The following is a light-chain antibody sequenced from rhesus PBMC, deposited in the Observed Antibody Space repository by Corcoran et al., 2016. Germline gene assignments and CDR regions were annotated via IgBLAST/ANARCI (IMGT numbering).Light chain of an antibody. J-gene: IGLJ1*01. Sequence: QAALTQSPSVSGSPGQSVTISCTGTSSYIGGYNRVSWYQQHPGQAPKLMIYEVSKRPSGVSDRFSGSKSGNTASLTISGLQAEDEADYYCSSYASSSAFIFGAGTRLTVL. CDR3: SSYASSSAFI. CDR2: EVS. V-gene: IGLV2-13*02. CDR1: SSYIGGYNR.